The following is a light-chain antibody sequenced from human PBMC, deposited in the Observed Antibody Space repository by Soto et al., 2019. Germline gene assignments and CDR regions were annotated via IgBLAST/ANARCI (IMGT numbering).Light chain of an antibody. V-gene: IGKV3-20*01. J-gene: IGKJ2*01. CDR1: QSLSANF. Sequence: EIVLTQSPGTLSLSPGERATLSCRASQSLSANFLAWYRQKPGQALRLVIFGVSSRATGIPDRFSGSGSGTDFTLTINRLEPEDFAVYYCHHYGSSPYTFGLGTKLEIK. CDR2: GVS. CDR3: HHYGSSPYT.